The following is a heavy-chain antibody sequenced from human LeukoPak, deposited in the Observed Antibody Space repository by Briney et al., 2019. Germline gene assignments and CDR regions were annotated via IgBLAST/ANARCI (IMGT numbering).Heavy chain of an antibody. V-gene: IGHV5-51*01. D-gene: IGHD6-13*01. J-gene: IGHJ4*02. Sequence: GESLKISCKGSGYSFTSYWIGWVRQMPGKGLEWMGIIYPGDSDTRYSPSFQGQVTISADKSISTAYLQWSSLKASDTAMYYCARHRRGYSSNRSLFDYWGQGTLVTVSS. CDR3: ARHRRGYSSNRSLFDY. CDR2: IYPGDSDT. CDR1: GYSFTSYW.